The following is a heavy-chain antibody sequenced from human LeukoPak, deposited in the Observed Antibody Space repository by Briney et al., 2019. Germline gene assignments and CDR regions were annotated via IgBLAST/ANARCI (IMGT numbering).Heavy chain of an antibody. D-gene: IGHD6-6*01. V-gene: IGHV1-8*03. J-gene: IGHJ5*02. Sequence: GASMKVSCKASGYTFTSYDINWVRQATGQGLEWMGWMNPNSGNTGYAQKFQGRVTITRNTSISAAYMELSSLRSEDTAVYYCARVEYSSSLGVDWFDPWGQGTLVTVSS. CDR1: GYTFTSYD. CDR3: ARVEYSSSLGVDWFDP. CDR2: MNPNSGNT.